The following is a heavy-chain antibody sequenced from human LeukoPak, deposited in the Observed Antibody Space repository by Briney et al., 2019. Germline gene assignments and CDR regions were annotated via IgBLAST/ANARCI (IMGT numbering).Heavy chain of an antibody. V-gene: IGHV1-69*13. CDR1: GGTFSTYA. CDR2: IIPIFGTA. CDR3: ARSYDGSWLRYYYGMDV. J-gene: IGHJ6*02. D-gene: IGHD2-15*01. Sequence: SVKVSCKASGGTFSTYAISWVRQAPGQGLEWMGGIIPIFGTANYAQKFQGRVTITAAESTSTAYMELSSLRSEDTAVYYCARSYDGSWLRYYYGMDVWGQGTTVTVSS.